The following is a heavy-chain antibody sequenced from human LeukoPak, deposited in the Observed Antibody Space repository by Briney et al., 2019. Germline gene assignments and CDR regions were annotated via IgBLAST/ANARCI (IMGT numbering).Heavy chain of an antibody. CDR1: GFTFSNYA. CDR2: ISGSGGST. Sequence: GGSLRLSCAASGFTFSNYAMNWVRQAPGKGLEWVSGISGSGGSTYYADSVKGRFTISRDNSKKTLYLQMNSLRAEDTALYYCAKDTVKVTTIRRVPHYMDVWGKGTTVTISS. J-gene: IGHJ6*03. D-gene: IGHD5-12*01. V-gene: IGHV3-23*01. CDR3: AKDTVKVTTIRRVPHYMDV.